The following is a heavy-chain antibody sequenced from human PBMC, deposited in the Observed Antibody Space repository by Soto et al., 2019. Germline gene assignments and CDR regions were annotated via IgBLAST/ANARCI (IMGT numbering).Heavy chain of an antibody. CDR3: VEGRTTIMDV. Sequence: PLEILSLTCTVSGGSVISTTYYWGWIRQPPGKGLEWIGSIHSTGNTYYNPSLKSRVTISVDTSKNQFSLKLSSVTAADTAVYYCVEGRTTIMDVWGKGTTVTVSS. V-gene: IGHV4-39*01. CDR2: IHSTGNT. CDR1: GGSVISTTYY. J-gene: IGHJ6*04. D-gene: IGHD1-1*01.